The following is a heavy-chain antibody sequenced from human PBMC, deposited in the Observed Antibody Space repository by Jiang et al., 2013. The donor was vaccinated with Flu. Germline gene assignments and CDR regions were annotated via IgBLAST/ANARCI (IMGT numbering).Heavy chain of an antibody. Sequence: EVQLLESGGGLVQPGESLRLSCAASGFTFSSFAMSWVRQAPGKGLEWVSTGSAYYADSVKGRFTISRDSSKNTLYLQMNSLRAEDTAVYYCAKEGGEGSGNYYNYFDYWGQGTLVTVSS. V-gene: IGHV3-23*01. J-gene: IGHJ4*02. CDR1: GFTFSSFA. CDR2: GSA. D-gene: IGHD1-26*01. CDR3: AKEGGEGSGNYYNYFDY.